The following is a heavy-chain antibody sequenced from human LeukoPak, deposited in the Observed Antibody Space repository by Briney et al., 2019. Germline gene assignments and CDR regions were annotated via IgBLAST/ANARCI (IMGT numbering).Heavy chain of an antibody. D-gene: IGHD2/OR15-2a*01. V-gene: IGHV1-8*01. Sequence: GASVKVSCKASGYTFTSYDINWVRQATGQGLEWMGWMNPNSGNTGYVQKFQGRVTMTRNTSISTAYMELSSLRSEDTAVYYCARGRGNNQSKYRKLRRYYFDYWGQGTLVTVSS. CDR3: ARGRGNNQSKYRKLRRYYFDY. J-gene: IGHJ4*02. CDR1: GYTFTSYD. CDR2: MNPNSGNT.